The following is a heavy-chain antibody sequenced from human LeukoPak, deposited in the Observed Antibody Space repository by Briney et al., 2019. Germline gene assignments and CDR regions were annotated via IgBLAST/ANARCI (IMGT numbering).Heavy chain of an antibody. CDR1: GGTFSSYA. CDR2: IIPIFGTA. Sequence: ASVKVSCKASGGTFSSYAISWVRQAPGQGLEWMGGIIPIFGTANYAQKFQGRVTITADESTSTAYMELSSLRSEDTAVYYRARGESGSYYSSPYYFDYWGQGTLVTVSS. V-gene: IGHV1-69*13. J-gene: IGHJ4*02. D-gene: IGHD1-26*01. CDR3: ARGESGSYYSSPYYFDY.